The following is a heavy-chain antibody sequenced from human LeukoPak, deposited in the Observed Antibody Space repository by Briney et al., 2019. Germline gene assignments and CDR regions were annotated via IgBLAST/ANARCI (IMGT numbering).Heavy chain of an antibody. CDR1: GFTFSYYA. D-gene: IGHD5-12*01. V-gene: IGHV3-23*01. CDR2: ISGSGGST. J-gene: IGHJ4*02. CDR3: AKDLVATIDHYIAY. Sequence: GGSLRLSCAASGFTFSYYALSWVRQAPGKRLEWVSAISGSGGSTYYADSVKGRFTISRDNSKNTLYMQMNSLRADDTGVYYYAKDLVATIDHYIAYWGQGTLVTVSS.